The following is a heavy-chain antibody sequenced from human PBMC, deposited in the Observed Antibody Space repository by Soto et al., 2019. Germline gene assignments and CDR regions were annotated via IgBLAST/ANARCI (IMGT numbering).Heavy chain of an antibody. CDR3: ARDDAGITGTTGYYYGMDV. J-gene: IGHJ6*02. D-gene: IGHD1-7*01. CDR1: GGTFSSYA. V-gene: IGHV1-69*13. Sequence: SVKVSSKASGGTFSSYAISWVRQAPGQGLEWMGGIIPIFGTANYAQKFQGRVTITADESTSTAYMELSSLRSEDTAVYYCARDDAGITGTTGYYYGMDVWGQGTTVTVSS. CDR2: IIPIFGTA.